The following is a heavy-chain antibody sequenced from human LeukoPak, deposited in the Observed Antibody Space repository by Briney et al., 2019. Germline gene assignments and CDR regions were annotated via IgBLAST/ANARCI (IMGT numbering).Heavy chain of an antibody. CDR2: INPSGGST. CDR1: GYTFTSYY. J-gene: IGHJ4*02. V-gene: IGHV1-46*01. D-gene: IGHD6-6*01. CDR3: ARDRIDEYSSSWGDY. Sequence: GASVKVSCKASGYTFTSYYMHWVRQAPGQGLEWMGIINPSGGSTSYAQKFQGRVTMTRDTSTSTVYMELSSLRSEDTAVYYCARDRIDEYSSSWGDYWGQGTLVTVSS.